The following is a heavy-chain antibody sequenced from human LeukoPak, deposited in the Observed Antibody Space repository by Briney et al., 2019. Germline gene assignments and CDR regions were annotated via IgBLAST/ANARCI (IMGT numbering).Heavy chain of an antibody. D-gene: IGHD6-19*01. CDR1: GYTFTSYG. V-gene: IGHV1-18*01. J-gene: IGHJ4*02. Sequence: ASVKVSCKASGYTFTSYGISWVRQAPGQGLEWMGWISAYNGNTNYAQKLQGRVTMTTDTSTSTAYMELRSLRSDGTAVYYCALIAVAGTFDYWGQGTLVTVSS. CDR3: ALIAVAGTFDY. CDR2: ISAYNGNT.